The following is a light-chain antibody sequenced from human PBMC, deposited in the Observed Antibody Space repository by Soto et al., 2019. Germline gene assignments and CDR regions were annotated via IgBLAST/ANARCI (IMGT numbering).Light chain of an antibody. CDR2: AAS. CDR1: QGISSY. CDR3: QQYQSYFLT. V-gene: IGKV1-8*01. J-gene: IGKJ3*01. Sequence: AIRMTQSPSSLSASTGDRVTITCRASQGISSYLAWYQQKPGKAPKLLIYAASTLQSGVPSRFSGSGSGTDFTLTISGLQPDDFATYYCQQYQSYFLTFGPGTTVDMK.